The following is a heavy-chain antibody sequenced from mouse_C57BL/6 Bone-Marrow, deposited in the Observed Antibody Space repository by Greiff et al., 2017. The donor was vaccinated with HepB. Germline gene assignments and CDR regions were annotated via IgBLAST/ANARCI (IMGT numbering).Heavy chain of an antibody. Sequence: DVQLQESGGGLVKPGGSLKLSCAASGFTFSDYGMHWVRQATEKGLEWVAYISSGSSTIYYADTVKGRFTISRDNAKNPLFLQMTSLRSEDTAMYYCARDLGRYYAMDYWGQGTSVTVSS. V-gene: IGHV5-17*01. CDR2: ISSGSSTI. CDR1: GFTFSDYG. CDR3: ARDLGRYYAMDY. D-gene: IGHD4-1*01. J-gene: IGHJ4*01.